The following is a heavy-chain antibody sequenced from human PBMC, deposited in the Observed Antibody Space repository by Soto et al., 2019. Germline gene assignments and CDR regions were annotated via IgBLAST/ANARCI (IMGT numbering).Heavy chain of an antibody. Sequence: AASVKVSCKASGYTFTSYYMHWVRQAPGQGLEWMGIINPSGGSTSYAQKFQGRVTMTRDTSTSTVYMELSSLRSEDTAVYYCARENEIAARPGYYYYYGMDVWGQGTTVTVSS. CDR3: ARENEIAARPGYYYYYGMDV. D-gene: IGHD6-6*01. CDR2: INPSGGST. V-gene: IGHV1-46*01. CDR1: GYTFTSYY. J-gene: IGHJ6*02.